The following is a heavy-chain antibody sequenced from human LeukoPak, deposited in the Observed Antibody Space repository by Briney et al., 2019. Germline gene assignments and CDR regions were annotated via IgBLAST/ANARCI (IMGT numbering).Heavy chain of an antibody. V-gene: IGHV1-24*01. J-gene: IGHJ6*02. CDR1: GYTLTELS. D-gene: IGHD3-3*01. Sequence: GASVKVSCKVSGYTLTELSMHWVRQAPGKGLEWMGGFDPEDGETIYAQKFQGRVTMTEDTSTDTAYMELSSLRSEDTAVYYCARSPTADFWSGYYPPGNYGMDVWGQGTTVTVSS. CDR2: FDPEDGET. CDR3: ARSPTADFWSGYYPPGNYGMDV.